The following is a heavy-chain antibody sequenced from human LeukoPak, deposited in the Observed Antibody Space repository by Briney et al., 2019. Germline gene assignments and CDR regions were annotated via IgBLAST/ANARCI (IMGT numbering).Heavy chain of an antibody. CDR3: ARDYHILTGYGY. CDR1: GYTFTSNY. V-gene: IGHV1-46*01. J-gene: IGHJ4*02. D-gene: IGHD3-9*01. CDR2: ISPSGGST. Sequence: ASVEVSCKAFGYTFTSNYMHWVRQAPGQGPEWMGVISPSGGSTTYAQKFQGRVTLTRDVSTSTGYLELSSLRSEDTAVYYCARDYHILTGYGYWGQGTLVTVSS.